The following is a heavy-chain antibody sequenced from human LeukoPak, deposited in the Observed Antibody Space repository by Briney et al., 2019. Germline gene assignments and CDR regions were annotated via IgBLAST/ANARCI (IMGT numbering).Heavy chain of an antibody. CDR1: GFTFSSYG. D-gene: IGHD3-22*01. Sequence: GRSLRLSCAASGFTFSSYGMHWVRQAPGKGLEWVAVISYDGSNKYYADSVKGRFTISRDNSKNTLYLQMNSLRAEDTAVYYCAKEMYYYDSSGHLDYWGQGTLVTVSS. V-gene: IGHV3-30*18. J-gene: IGHJ4*02. CDR2: ISYDGSNK. CDR3: AKEMYYYDSSGHLDY.